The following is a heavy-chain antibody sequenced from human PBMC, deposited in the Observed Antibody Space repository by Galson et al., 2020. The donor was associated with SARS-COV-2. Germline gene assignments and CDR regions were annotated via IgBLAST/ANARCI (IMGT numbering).Heavy chain of an antibody. V-gene: IGHV1-18*01. J-gene: IGHJ4*02. CDR3: ARAQHYYGSGSSAYYFDY. CDR1: GYTFTSYG. D-gene: IGHD3-10*01. CDR2: ISAYNGNT. Sequence: ASVKVSCKASGYTFTSYGISWVRQAPGQGLECMGWISAYNGNTNYAQKLQGRVTMTTDTSTSTAYMELRSLRSDDTAVYYCARAQHYYGSGSSAYYFDYGGQGTLVTVSS.